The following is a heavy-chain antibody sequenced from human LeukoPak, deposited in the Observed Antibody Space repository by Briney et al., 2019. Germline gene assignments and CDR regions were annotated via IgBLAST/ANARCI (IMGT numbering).Heavy chain of an antibody. J-gene: IGHJ4*02. CDR1: GYSFTNYW. V-gene: IGHV5-51*01. D-gene: IGHD2-8*02. CDR3: ARAYCTGACSNKLDY. Sequence: GETLNITCMGSGYSFTNYWIGWVRQMPGKGLEWMGSFHPINSDTRYSPSFQAQVTSTVDKSISTSYLHWSSLRASDTAMYYGARAYCTGACSNKLDYWGQGTLVTVSS. CDR2: FHPINSDT.